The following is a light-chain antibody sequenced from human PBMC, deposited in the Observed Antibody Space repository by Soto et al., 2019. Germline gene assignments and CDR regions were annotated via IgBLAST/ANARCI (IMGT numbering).Light chain of an antibody. V-gene: IGLV2-14*01. J-gene: IGLJ3*02. Sequence: QSVLTQPASVSGSPGQSITISCTGTASDIGNYNYVSWYQLHPGKAPKLLIYGVSNRPSGVSNRFSGSKSGNAASLTISGLQAEDEADYYCSSYTAYTTLWVFGGGTKVTAL. CDR3: SSYTAYTTLWV. CDR2: GVS. CDR1: ASDIGNYNY.